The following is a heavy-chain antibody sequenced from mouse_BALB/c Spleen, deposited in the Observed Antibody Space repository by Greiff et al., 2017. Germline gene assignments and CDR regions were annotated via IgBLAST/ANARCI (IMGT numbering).Heavy chain of an antibody. CDR3: ASYYRYDEAWFAY. CDR1: GFSLTSYG. V-gene: IGHV2-9*02. J-gene: IGHJ3*01. CDR2: IWAGGST. D-gene: IGHD2-14*01. Sequence: QVQLKESGPGLVAPSQSLSITCTVSGFSLTSYGVHWVRQPPGKGLEWLGVIWAGGSTNYNSALMSRLSISKDNSKSQVFLKMNSLQTDDTAMYYCASYYRYDEAWFAYWGQGTLVTVSA.